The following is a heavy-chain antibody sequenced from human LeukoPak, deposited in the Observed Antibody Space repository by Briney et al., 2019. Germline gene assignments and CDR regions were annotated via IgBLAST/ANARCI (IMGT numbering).Heavy chain of an antibody. D-gene: IGHD1-1*01. V-gene: IGHV4-39*07. CDR3: ARAAANWNDFDY. CDR1: GGSISSSSYY. J-gene: IGHJ4*02. CDR2: IYYSGST. Sequence: SETLSLTCTVSGGSISSSSYYWGWIRQPPGKGLEWIGSIYYSGSTNYNPSLKSRVTISVDTSKNQFSLKLSSVTAADTAVYYCARAAANWNDFDYRGQGTLVTVSS.